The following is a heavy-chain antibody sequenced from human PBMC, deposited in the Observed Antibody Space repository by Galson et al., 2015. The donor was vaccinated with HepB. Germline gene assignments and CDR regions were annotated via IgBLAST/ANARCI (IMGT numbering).Heavy chain of an antibody. CDR1: GYSFTSYW. CDR3: ARTGQVEMATIIDYYYMDV. J-gene: IGHJ6*03. CDR2: IYPGDSDT. D-gene: IGHD5-24*01. Sequence: QSGAEVKKPGESLKISCKGSGYSFTSYWIGWVRQMPGKGLEWMGIIYPGDSDTRYSPSFQGQVTISADKSISTAYLQWSSLKASDTAMYYCARTGQVEMATIIDYYYMDVWGKGTTVTVSS. V-gene: IGHV5-51*03.